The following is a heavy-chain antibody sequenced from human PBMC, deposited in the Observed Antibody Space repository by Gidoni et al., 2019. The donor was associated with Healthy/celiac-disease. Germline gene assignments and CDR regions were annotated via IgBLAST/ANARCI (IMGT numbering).Heavy chain of an antibody. V-gene: IGHV1-8*01. Sequence: QVQLVQSGAEVKKPGASVKVSCKASGYTFTSYDINWVRQATGQGLEWMGWMNPNSGNTGYAQKFQGRVTMTRNTSISTAYMELSSLRSEDTAVYYCARGRTQKRLIVVVVAATGRNWFDPWGQGTLVTVSS. CDR2: MNPNSGNT. CDR3: ARGRTQKRLIVVVVAATGRNWFDP. CDR1: GYTFTSYD. D-gene: IGHD2-15*01. J-gene: IGHJ5*02.